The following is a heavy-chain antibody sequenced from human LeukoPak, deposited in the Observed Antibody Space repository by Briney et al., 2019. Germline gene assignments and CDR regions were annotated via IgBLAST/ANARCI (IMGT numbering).Heavy chain of an antibody. D-gene: IGHD6-13*01. CDR1: GDSISSGSYY. J-gene: IGHJ6*03. Sequence: PSETLSLTCTVSGDSISSGSYYWSWIRQPAGKGLEWIGRIYGSGRTNYNLSLKSRVTISVDTSKNQFSLRLSSVTAADTAVYYCARASSSWYRSDYYYMDVWGKGTTVTVSS. CDR3: ARASSSWYRSDYYYMDV. CDR2: IYGSGRT. V-gene: IGHV4-61*02.